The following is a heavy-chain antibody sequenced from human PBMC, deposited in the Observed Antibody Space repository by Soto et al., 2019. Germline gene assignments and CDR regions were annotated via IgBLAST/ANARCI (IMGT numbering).Heavy chain of an antibody. Sequence: QITLNESGPTVVRPTETLTLTCRFSGFSLTTSGVGVGWIRQSPGKAPEWLALIYWDDDKRYSASLKSRLTITKDTSKNQVVLTVSDLDPTDTARYYCAHRVLRTVFGLVTTTAIYFDFWGQGTPVAVSS. CDR3: AHRVLRTVFGLVTTTAIYFDF. CDR1: GFSLTTSGVG. D-gene: IGHD3-3*01. J-gene: IGHJ4*02. CDR2: IYWDDDK. V-gene: IGHV2-5*02.